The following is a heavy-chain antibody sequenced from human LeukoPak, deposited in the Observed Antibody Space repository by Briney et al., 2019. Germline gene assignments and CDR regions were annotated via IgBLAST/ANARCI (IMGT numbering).Heavy chain of an antibody. CDR3: VRVIGAPNYYYYMDV. V-gene: IGHV4-4*07. D-gene: IGHD3-22*01. CDR1: GGSISTYY. J-gene: IGHJ6*03. CDR2: IYTSGST. Sequence: ASETLSLTCTVSGGSISTYYWSWIRQPAGKGLEWIGRIYTSGSTNYNPSLKSRVTMSVDTSKNQFSLKLSSVTAADTAVYYCVRVIGAPNYYYYMDVWGKGTTVTVSS.